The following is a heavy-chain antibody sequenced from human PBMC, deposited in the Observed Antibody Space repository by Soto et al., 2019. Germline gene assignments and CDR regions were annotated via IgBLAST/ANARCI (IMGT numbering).Heavy chain of an antibody. D-gene: IGHD2-15*01. J-gene: IGHJ4*02. CDR3: ARDKGRSPLDY. CDR1: GFTFSSYS. Sequence: GGSLRLSCAASGFTFSSYSMNWVRQAPGKGLEWVSYISSSSRTIYYTAFVKGGFTFSRENAKNSLFLKMNSLRAEDTAVYYCARDKGRSPLDYWGQGTLVTVSS. CDR2: ISSSSRTI. V-gene: IGHV3-48*01.